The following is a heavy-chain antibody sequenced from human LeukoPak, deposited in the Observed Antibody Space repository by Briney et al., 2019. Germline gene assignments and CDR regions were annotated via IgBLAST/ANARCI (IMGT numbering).Heavy chain of an antibody. CDR3: ARHSGSYYQPLDY. CDR2: IYYSGST. J-gene: IGHJ4*02. CDR1: GGSISSSSYY. V-gene: IGHV4-39*01. Sequence: YPSETLSLTCTVSGGSISSSSYYWGWIRQPPGKGLEWIGSIYYSGSTYYNPSLKSRVTISVDTSKNQFSLKLSSVTAADTAVYYCARHSGSYYQPLDYCGQGTLVTVSS. D-gene: IGHD1-26*01.